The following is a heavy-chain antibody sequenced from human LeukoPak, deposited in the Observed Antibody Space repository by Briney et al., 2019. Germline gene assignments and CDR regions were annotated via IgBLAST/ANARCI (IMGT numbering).Heavy chain of an antibody. CDR2: ISYDGSNK. Sequence: GGSLRLSCAASGFTFSSYAMHWVRQAPGKGLEWVAVISYDGSNKYYADSVKGRFTISRDNSKNTVYLQMNSLRAEDTAVYYCAKDQVLEWLLSGLYFDYWGQGTLVTVSS. CDR1: GFTFSSYA. CDR3: AKDQVLEWLLSGLYFDY. V-gene: IGHV3-30-3*01. J-gene: IGHJ4*02. D-gene: IGHD3-3*01.